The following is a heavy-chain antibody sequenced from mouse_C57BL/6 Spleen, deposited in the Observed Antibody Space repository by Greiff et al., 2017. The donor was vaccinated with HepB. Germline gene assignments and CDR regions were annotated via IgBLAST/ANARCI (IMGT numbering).Heavy chain of an antibody. CDR3: AREGVDYSPFDY. V-gene: IGHV1-74*01. D-gene: IGHD2-13*01. Sequence: QVQLQQPGAELVKPGASVKVSCKASGYTFTSYWMHWVKQRPGQGLEWIGRIHPSDSDTNYNQKFKGKATLTVDKSSRTAYMQLSSLTSDDAAVYYCAREGVDYSPFDYWGQGTTLTVSS. CDR1: GYTFTSYW. J-gene: IGHJ2*01. CDR2: IHPSDSDT.